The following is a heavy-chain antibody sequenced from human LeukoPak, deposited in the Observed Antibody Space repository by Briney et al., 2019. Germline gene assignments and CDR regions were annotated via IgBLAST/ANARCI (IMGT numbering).Heavy chain of an antibody. V-gene: IGHV3-23*01. D-gene: IGHD2-15*01. CDR3: ARDKGAIWVVAATTYGMDV. CDR2: ISYSGGGT. Sequence: GGSLRLSCAASGFTFSSYAMSWVRQAPGKGLEWVSAISYSGGGTYYADSVKGRFTISRDNSKNTLYLQMNSLRAEDTAVYYCARDKGAIWVVAATTYGMDVWGQGTTVTVSS. CDR1: GFTFSSYA. J-gene: IGHJ6*02.